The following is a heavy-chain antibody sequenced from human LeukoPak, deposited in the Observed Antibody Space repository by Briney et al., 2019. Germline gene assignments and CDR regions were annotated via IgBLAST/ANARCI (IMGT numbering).Heavy chain of an antibody. D-gene: IGHD1-1*01. CDR2: MNPNSGNT. Sequence: ASVKVSCKASGYTFTSYDINWVRQATGQGLEWMGWMNPNSGNTGYAQKFQGRVTITRNTSISTAYMELSSLRSEDTAVYYCARGRVSSSTRYSTYYYYFYMDVWGKGTTVTVSS. V-gene: IGHV1-8*03. CDR3: ARGRVSSSTRYSTYYYYFYMDV. CDR1: GYTFTSYD. J-gene: IGHJ6*03.